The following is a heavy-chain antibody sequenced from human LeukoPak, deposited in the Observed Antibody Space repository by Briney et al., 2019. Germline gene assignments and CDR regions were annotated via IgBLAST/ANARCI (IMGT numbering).Heavy chain of an antibody. CDR3: AKSGVVVVVAALGYFDY. CDR2: IYSGGST. J-gene: IGHJ4*02. D-gene: IGHD2-15*01. CDR1: GFTVSSNY. V-gene: IGHV3-53*01. Sequence: GGSLRLSCAASGFTVSSNYMSWVRQAPGKGLEWVSVIYSGGSTYYADSVKGRFTISRDNSKNTLYLQMNSLRAEDTAVYYCAKSGVVVVVAALGYFDYWGQGTLVTVSS.